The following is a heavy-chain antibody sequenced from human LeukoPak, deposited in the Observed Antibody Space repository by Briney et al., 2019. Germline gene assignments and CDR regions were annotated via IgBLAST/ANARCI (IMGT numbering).Heavy chain of an antibody. Sequence: RRSLRLSCAASGFTFSDYTMNWVRQAPGKRLEWVSSITSSITYIYYSDSVRGRFTISRDNAKNSLYLQMNSLRAEDTAVYYCTNLAPMDVWGKGTTVTVSS. CDR3: TNLAPMDV. CDR1: GFTFSDYT. D-gene: IGHD3-3*02. CDR2: ITSSITYI. J-gene: IGHJ6*04. V-gene: IGHV3-21*01.